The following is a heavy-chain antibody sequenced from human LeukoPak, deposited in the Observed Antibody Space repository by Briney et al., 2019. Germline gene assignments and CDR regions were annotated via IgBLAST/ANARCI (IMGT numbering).Heavy chain of an antibody. D-gene: IGHD5-12*01. V-gene: IGHV3-74*01. CDR1: GFTFRNYW. J-gene: IGHJ6*04. CDR2: ISSDGTHT. CDR3: ARSSYNGLDKGDV. Sequence: PRGSLRQSCAASGFTFRNYWMNWVRQGPGKGLVWVSRISSDGTHTDYADSVKGRFTVSRDNAQNTLYLEINSLRVEDTAVYYCARSSYNGLDKGDVWGKESPVSVSS.